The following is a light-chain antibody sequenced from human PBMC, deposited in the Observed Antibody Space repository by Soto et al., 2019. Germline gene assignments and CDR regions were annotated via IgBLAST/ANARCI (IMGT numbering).Light chain of an antibody. CDR2: DVN. V-gene: IGLV2-14*03. J-gene: IGLJ1*01. CDR3: SSYTSSIAFDV. Sequence: QSALTQPASVSGSPGQSITISCIGSSSDVGGYDYVAWYQQYPGKAPKLLIYDVNHRPSGISNRFSGSKSGNTASLTISGLQAEDEAEYYCSSYTSSIAFDVLGTGTKLTVL. CDR1: SSDVGGYDY.